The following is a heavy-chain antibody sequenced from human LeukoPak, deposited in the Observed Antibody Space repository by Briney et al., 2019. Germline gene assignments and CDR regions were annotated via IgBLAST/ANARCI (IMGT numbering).Heavy chain of an antibody. CDR2: IRQDGSEK. Sequence: GGSLRLSCVASGFTFSSSWMSWVRQAPGIGLEWVANIRQDGSEKYYVDSVKGRFTISRDNAKNSLFLQMYSLRAEDTAVYYCVKGGGVADSWGQGTPVTVSS. CDR1: GFTFSSSW. J-gene: IGHJ4*02. V-gene: IGHV3-7*02. D-gene: IGHD3-16*01. CDR3: VKGGGVADS.